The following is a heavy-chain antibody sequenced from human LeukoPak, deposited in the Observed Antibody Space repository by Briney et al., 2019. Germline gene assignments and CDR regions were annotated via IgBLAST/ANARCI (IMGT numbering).Heavy chain of an antibody. CDR3: ARAGGYSSGWYPGYFDY. Sequence: GGSLRLSCAASGFTFSSYGMHWVRQAPGKGLEWVAVIWYDGSNKYYADSVKGRFTISRDNSKNTLYLQMNSLRAEDTAVYYCARAGGYSSGWYPGYFDYWGQGTLVTVSS. CDR1: GFTFSSYG. CDR2: IWYDGSNK. V-gene: IGHV3-33*01. J-gene: IGHJ4*02. D-gene: IGHD6-19*01.